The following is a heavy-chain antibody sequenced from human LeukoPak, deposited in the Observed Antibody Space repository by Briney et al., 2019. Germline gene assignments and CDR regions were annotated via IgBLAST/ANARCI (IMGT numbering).Heavy chain of an antibody. CDR2: INSDGSST. D-gene: IGHD3-10*01. Sequence: GGSLRLSCAASGFTFSSYWMHWVRQAPGKGLVWVSRINSDGSSTSYADSVKGRFTISKDNAKNTLYLQMNSLRAEDTAVYYCARVPVGVGSGSYWGNWFDPWGQGTLVTVSS. CDR1: GFTFSSYW. V-gene: IGHV3-74*01. CDR3: ARVPVGVGSGSYWGNWFDP. J-gene: IGHJ5*02.